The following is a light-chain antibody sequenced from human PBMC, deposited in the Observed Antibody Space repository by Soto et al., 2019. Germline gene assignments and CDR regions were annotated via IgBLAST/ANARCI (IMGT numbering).Light chain of an antibody. V-gene: IGLV2-14*03. CDR1: HNDIGTYDY. J-gene: IGLJ1*01. CDR2: GVT. Sequence: QSVLTQPTAVSGSPGQSITISCTGNHNDIGTYDYVSWYQQHPGRAPRLLIHGVTTRPSGISDRFSASKSGPTASLTISGLQPEDEPHYYCSSFTSTRSYVLGPGTKVTV. CDR3: SSFTSTRSYV.